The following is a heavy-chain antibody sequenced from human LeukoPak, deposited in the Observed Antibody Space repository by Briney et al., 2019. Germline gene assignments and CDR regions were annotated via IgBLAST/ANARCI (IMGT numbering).Heavy chain of an antibody. CDR3: ARVPGLTGFMVDP. CDR2: ISSGSSYI. D-gene: IGHD3-9*01. J-gene: IGHJ5*02. CDR1: GFTFSSYS. V-gene: IGHV3-21*01. Sequence: GGSLRLSCAASGFTFSSYSMNWVRQAPGKGLEWVSSISSGSSYIYYADSVKGRFTISRDNAKNSLYLQMNSLRAEDTAVYYCARVPGLTGFMVDPWGQGTLVTVSS.